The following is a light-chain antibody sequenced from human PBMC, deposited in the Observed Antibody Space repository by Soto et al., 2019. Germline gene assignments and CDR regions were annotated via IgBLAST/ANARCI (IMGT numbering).Light chain of an antibody. V-gene: IGLV2-14*01. CDR2: DVS. Sequence: QSVLTQPASVSGSPGQSITISCTGTSSDVGGYNYVSWYQQHPGKAPKLMIYDVSNRPSGVSNRFSGSKSANTASLTVSGLQAEDEADYYCSSYTISSTVVFGGWTKLTVL. CDR1: SSDVGGYNY. CDR3: SSYTISSTVV. J-gene: IGLJ2*01.